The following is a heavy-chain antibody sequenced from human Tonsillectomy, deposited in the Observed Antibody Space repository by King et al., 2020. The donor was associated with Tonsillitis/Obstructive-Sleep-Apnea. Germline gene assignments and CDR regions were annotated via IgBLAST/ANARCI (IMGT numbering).Heavy chain of an antibody. CDR3: ARRGVSGYSYGYVY. V-gene: IGHV3-7*03. CDR2: IKQDGSEK. CDR1: GFTFSSYW. J-gene: IGHJ4*02. Sequence: DVQLVESGGGLVQPGGSLRLSCAASGFTFSSYWMSWVRQAPGKGLEWLANIKQDGSEKYYVDSVKGRFTISRETAKNSLYLQMNSLRAEDTAVYYCARRGVSGYSYGYVYWGQGTLVTVSS. D-gene: IGHD5-18*01.